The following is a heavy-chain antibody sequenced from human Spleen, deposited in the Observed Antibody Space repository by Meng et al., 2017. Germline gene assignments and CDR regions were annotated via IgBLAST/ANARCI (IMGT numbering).Heavy chain of an antibody. V-gene: IGHV1-2*02. CDR3: ARDEDISAAGKLFGDY. CDR2: INPNSGGT. D-gene: IGHD6-25*01. J-gene: IGHJ4*02. Sequence: QVQLVQSGAEVKKPGASVKVSCKASGYTFTGYYMDWVRQAPGQGLEWMGWINPNSGGTNYAQTFQGRVAMTRDTSISTAYMELSRLRSDDTAMYYCARDEDISAAGKLFGDYWGQGTLVTVSS. CDR1: GYTFTGYY.